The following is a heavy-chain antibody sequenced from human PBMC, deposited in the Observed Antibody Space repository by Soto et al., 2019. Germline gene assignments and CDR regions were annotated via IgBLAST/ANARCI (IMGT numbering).Heavy chain of an antibody. CDR3: ARLVGGAIAARFLDY. CDR1: GGSISSYY. CDR2: IYYSGST. D-gene: IGHD6-6*01. Sequence: SETLSLTCTVSGGSISSYYGSWIRQPPGKGLEWIGYIYYSGSTNYNPSLKSRVTISVDTSKNQFSLKLSSVTAADTAVYYCARLVGGAIAARFLDYWGQGTLVTVSS. J-gene: IGHJ4*02. V-gene: IGHV4-59*08.